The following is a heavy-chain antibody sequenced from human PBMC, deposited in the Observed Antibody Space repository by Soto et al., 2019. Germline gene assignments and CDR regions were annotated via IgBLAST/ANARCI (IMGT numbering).Heavy chain of an antibody. D-gene: IGHD2-21*02. CDR3: ARDLGDSSHYSHAMDV. CDR1: GFTFSSYY. Sequence: HPGGSLRLSCAASGFTFSSYYMSWVRQAPGRGLEWVSGIYRGRATFYGDFVKGRFTTSRDSSKNTLYLQMNSLTTEDTAVYFCARDLGDSSHYSHAMDVWGQGTTVTVSS. V-gene: IGHV3-66*02. J-gene: IGHJ6*02. CDR2: IYRGRAT.